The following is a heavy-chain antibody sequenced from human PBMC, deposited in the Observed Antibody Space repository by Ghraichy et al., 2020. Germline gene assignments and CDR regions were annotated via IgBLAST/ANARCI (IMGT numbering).Heavy chain of an antibody. Sequence: ASVKVSCKASGYTFTSYGISWVRQAPGQGLEWMGWISAYNGNTNYAQKLQGRVTMTTDTSTSTAYMELRSLRSDDTAVYYCAREASYCTNGVCYRGVVDYWGQGTLVTVSS. CDR2: ISAYNGNT. CDR3: AREASYCTNGVCYRGVVDY. V-gene: IGHV1-18*01. CDR1: GYTFTSYG. D-gene: IGHD2-8*01. J-gene: IGHJ4*02.